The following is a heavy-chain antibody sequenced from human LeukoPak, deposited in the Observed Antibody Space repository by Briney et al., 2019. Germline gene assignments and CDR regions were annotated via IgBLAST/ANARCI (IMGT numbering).Heavy chain of an antibody. J-gene: IGHJ3*02. CDR2: ISSTSNSI. CDR3: ARGVNAFDI. D-gene: IGHD3-22*01. CDR1: GFTFSSYS. V-gene: IGHV3-48*02. Sequence: PGGSLRLSCAASGFTFSSYSMNWVRQAPGKGLEWVSYISSTSNSISYADSLKGRFTISRDNAKNSLFLQMKSLRDEDTALYYCARGVNAFDIWGQGTMVTVSS.